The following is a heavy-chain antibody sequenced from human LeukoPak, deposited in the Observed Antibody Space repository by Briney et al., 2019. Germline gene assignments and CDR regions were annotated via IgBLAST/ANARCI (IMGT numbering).Heavy chain of an antibody. CDR2: ISYDGSNK. J-gene: IGHJ3*02. V-gene: IGHV3-30-3*01. Sequence: GGSLRLSCAASGVTFSSYAMHWVRQAPGKGLEWVAVISYDGSNKYYADSVKGRFTISRDNSKNTLYLQMNSLRAEDTAVYYCARDRSSLDAFDIWGQGTMVTVSS. CDR1: GVTFSSYA. CDR3: ARDRSSLDAFDI. D-gene: IGHD6-13*01.